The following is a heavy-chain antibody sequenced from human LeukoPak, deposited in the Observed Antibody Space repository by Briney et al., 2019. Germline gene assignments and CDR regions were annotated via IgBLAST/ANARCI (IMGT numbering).Heavy chain of an antibody. J-gene: IGHJ4*02. V-gene: IGHV4-59*01. Sequence: PSETLSLTCTVSGGSISSYYWSWIRQPPGKGLEWIGYIYYSGSTNYNPSLKSRVTISVDTSKNQFSLKLSSVTAADTAVYYCARRRIRSYGSGSYYFDYWGQGTLVTVSS. CDR2: IYYSGST. CDR3: ARRRIRSYGSGSYYFDY. D-gene: IGHD3-10*01. CDR1: GGSISSYY.